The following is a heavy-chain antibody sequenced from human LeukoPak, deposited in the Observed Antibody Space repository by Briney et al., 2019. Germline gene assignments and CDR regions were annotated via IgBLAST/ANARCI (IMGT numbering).Heavy chain of an antibody. Sequence: PGGSLRLSCTASGLTFGDYAMSWVRQAPGKGLEWVGFIRSKAYGGTTEYAASVKGRLTISRDDSKSIAYLQMNSLKTEDTAVYYCLSGTSFFDYWGQGTLVTVSS. V-gene: IGHV3-49*04. CDR3: LSGTSFFDY. CDR1: GLTFGDYA. J-gene: IGHJ4*02. CDR2: IRSKAYGGTT. D-gene: IGHD3-10*01.